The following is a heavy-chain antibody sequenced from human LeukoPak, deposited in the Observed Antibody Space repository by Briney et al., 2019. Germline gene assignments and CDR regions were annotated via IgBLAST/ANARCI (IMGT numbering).Heavy chain of an antibody. V-gene: IGHV1-24*01. CDR1: GYTLTELS. J-gene: IGHJ4*02. CDR2: FDPEDGET. D-gene: IGHD6-6*01. Sequence: ASVKVSCKVSGYTLTELSMHWVRQAPGKGLEWMGGFDPEDGETIYAQKFQGRVTMTEDTSITTAYMELTRLTSDDTALYYCTREQSSASAVLDYWGQGTVVTVSS. CDR3: TREQSSASAVLDY.